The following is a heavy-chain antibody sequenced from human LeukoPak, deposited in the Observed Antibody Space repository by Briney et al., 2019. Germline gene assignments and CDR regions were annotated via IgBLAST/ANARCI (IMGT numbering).Heavy chain of an antibody. V-gene: IGHV3-30-3*01. CDR3: ARDLKGSLDFDY. CDR2: ISYDGSNK. Sequence: GGSLRLSCAASGFTFSSNAMHWVRQAPGKGLEWVAVISYDGSNKYYADSVKGRFTISRDNSKNTLYLQMNSLRAEDTAVYYCARDLKGSLDFDYWGQGTLVTVSS. CDR1: GFTFSSNA. J-gene: IGHJ4*02. D-gene: IGHD1-26*01.